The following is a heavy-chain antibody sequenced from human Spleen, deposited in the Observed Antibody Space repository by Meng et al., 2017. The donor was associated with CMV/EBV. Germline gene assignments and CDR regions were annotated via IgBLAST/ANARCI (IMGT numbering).Heavy chain of an antibody. D-gene: IGHD6-6*01. Sequence: ASVKVSCKASGYTFTSYYMHWVRQAPGQGLEWMGIINPSGGSTSYAQKFQGRVTMTRDTSTSTVYMELSRLRSDDTAVYYCTRSSSSSWYYYYGMDVWGQGTMVTVSS. V-gene: IGHV1-46*01. J-gene: IGHJ6*02. CDR2: INPSGGST. CDR3: TRSSSSSWYYYYGMDV. CDR1: GYTFTSYY.